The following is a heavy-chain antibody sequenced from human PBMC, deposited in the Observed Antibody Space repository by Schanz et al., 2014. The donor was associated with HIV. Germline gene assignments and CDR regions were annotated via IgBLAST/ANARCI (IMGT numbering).Heavy chain of an antibody. D-gene: IGHD3-16*01. CDR3: ARDGGEV. V-gene: IGHV3-30*03. CDR1: GFNFNNYA. Sequence: VQLLESGGGLEQPGGSLRLSCAASGFNFNNYAMTWVRQAPGKGLEWLAVISYDGRNKKFANSVKGRFTISRDNAKNSLFLQMESLRAEDTAVYYCARDGGEVWGQGTTVTVSS. CDR2: ISYDGRNK. J-gene: IGHJ6*02.